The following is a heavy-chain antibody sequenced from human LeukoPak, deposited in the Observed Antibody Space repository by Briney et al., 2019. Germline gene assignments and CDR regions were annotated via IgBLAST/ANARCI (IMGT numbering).Heavy chain of an antibody. V-gene: IGHV1-2*02. CDR2: IKPNSGGT. J-gene: IGHJ5*02. D-gene: IGHD2-2*01. CDR1: GYTFTRYY. CDR3: ASEGGYCSSTSCYRWFDP. Sequence: ASVKDSCKASGYTFTRYYMHWVRQAPGQGLEWMGWIKPNSGGTNYAQKFQGRVTMTRDTSISTAYMELSRLRSDDTAVYYCASEGGYCSSTSCYRWFDPWGQGTLVTVSS.